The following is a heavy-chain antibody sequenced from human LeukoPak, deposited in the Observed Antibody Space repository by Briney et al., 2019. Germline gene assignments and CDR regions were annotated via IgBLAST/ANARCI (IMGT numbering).Heavy chain of an antibody. CDR1: GFTFSSYA. CDR2: ISGSGGST. J-gene: IGHJ4*02. V-gene: IGHV3-23*01. Sequence: GGSLRLSCAASGFTFSSYAMSWVRQAPGKGLEWVSAISGSGGSTYYADSVKGRFTISRDNSKNTLCLQMNSLRAEDTAVYYCAKEKDIVVVPAADYWGQGTLVTVSS. CDR3: AKEKDIVVVPAADY. D-gene: IGHD2-2*01.